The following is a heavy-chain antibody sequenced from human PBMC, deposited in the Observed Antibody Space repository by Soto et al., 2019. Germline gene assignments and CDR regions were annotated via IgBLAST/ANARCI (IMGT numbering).Heavy chain of an antibody. D-gene: IGHD3-10*01. CDR3: ARDPGSGSYYGWFDP. CDR1: GGSISRYY. V-gene: IGHV4-59*01. J-gene: IGHJ5*02. Sequence: SETLSLTCTVSGGSISRYYWNWIRQPPGKGLEWIGYIYYSGSTNYNPSLKSRVTISVDTSKNQFSLKLSPVTAADTAVYYCARDPGSGSYYGWFDPWGQGTLVTVS. CDR2: IYYSGST.